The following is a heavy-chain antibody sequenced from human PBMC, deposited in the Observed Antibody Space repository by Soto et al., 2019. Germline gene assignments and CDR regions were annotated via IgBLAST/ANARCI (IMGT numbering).Heavy chain of an antibody. CDR2: VYFSGST. V-gene: IGHV4-61*08. CDR1: GDSINSGDYY. Sequence: QLQLQESGPGLVKPSETLSLTCSVSGDSINSGDYYWTWMRQAPGKGLQWVGHVYFSGSTNYNTSLKSRVTISLDTSKNQFSLKLRSVTAGDTAVYYCARVPVDTYMIYWSDPWGQGTLVTVSS. CDR3: ARVPVDTYMIYWSDP. D-gene: IGHD5-18*01. J-gene: IGHJ5*02.